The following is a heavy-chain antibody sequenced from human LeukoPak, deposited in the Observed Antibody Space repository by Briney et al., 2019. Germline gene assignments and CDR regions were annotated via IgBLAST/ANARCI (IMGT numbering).Heavy chain of an antibody. Sequence: SETLSLTCTVSGGSISSYYWSWIRQPPRKGLECIGDIYYSGSTNYSPSLKSRLTISVDTSKNQFSLKLSSVTAANTAVYYCARTYGSSGLGYFDLWGRGTLVTVSS. V-gene: IGHV4-59*01. CDR1: GGSISSYY. CDR2: IYYSGST. J-gene: IGHJ2*01. D-gene: IGHD6-13*01. CDR3: ARTYGSSGLGYFDL.